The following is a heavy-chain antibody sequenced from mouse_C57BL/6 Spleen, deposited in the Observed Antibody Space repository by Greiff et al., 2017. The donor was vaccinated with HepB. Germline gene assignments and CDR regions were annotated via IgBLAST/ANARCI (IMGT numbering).Heavy chain of an antibody. CDR1: GYTFTDYE. Sequence: VKVVESGAELVRPGASVTLSCKASGYTFTDYEMHWVKQTPVHGLEWIGAIDPETGGTAYNQKFKGKAILTADKSSSTAYMELRSLTSEDSAVYYCTRGDYSNYVGAMDYWGQGTSVTVSS. D-gene: IGHD2-5*01. J-gene: IGHJ4*01. CDR3: TRGDYSNYVGAMDY. CDR2: IDPETGGT. V-gene: IGHV1-15*01.